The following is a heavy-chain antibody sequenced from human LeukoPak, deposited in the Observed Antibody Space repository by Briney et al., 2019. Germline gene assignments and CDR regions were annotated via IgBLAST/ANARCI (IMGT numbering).Heavy chain of an antibody. CDR2: MNPNSGNT. CDR1: GFTFTSYD. J-gene: IGHJ6*03. D-gene: IGHD1-26*01. CDR3: VRGAGATISYYHYYMDV. V-gene: IGHV1-8*03. Sequence: PGGSLRLSCAASGFTFTSYDINWVRQATGQGLEWVGWMNPNSGNTGYAQKFQGRVTITRNTSISTAYMELSSLRSEDTAVYYCVRGAGATISYYHYYMDVWGKGTTVTVSS.